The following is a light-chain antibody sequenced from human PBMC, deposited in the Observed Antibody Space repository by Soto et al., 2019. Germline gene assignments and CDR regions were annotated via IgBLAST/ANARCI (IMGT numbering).Light chain of an antibody. CDR3: CSYTRQNSFVV. J-gene: IGLJ2*01. CDR2: EAT. V-gene: IGLV2-23*01. CDR1: SSDVGAYDL. Sequence: QSALTQPASVSGSPGQSITISCTGTSSDVGAYDLVSWYQRHPGKAPQLIIYEATKRPSGVSSRFSGSKSGNTASLTISGLQAEDEADYFCCSYTRQNSFVVFGGGTKVTVL.